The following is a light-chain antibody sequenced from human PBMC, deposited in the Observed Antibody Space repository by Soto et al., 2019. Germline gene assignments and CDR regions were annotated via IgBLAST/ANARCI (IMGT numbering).Light chain of an antibody. CDR2: DAS. Sequence: EIVLTQSPATLSLSPGERATLSCRASQSVSSYLAWYQQKPGQAPRLLIYDASNRATGIPARFSGSGSGTDFTLTISSLEPEDFAVYYCQQGSNCAITFGQGTGLEIK. CDR1: QSVSSY. CDR3: QQGSNCAIT. J-gene: IGKJ5*01. V-gene: IGKV3-11*01.